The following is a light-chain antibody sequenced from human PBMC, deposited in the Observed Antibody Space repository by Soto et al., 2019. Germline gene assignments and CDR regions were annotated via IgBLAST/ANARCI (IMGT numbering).Light chain of an antibody. CDR1: SSDVGGYNS. V-gene: IGLV2-14*01. CDR2: DVS. Sequence: QSALTQPACVSGSPGQSITISCTGTSSDVGGYNSVSWYQQHPGKAPKLMIYDVSSRPSGVSNRFSGSKSGNTASLTISGLQAEDEADYYCCSYTSGSTLYVFGAGTKVTVL. CDR3: CSYTSGSTLYV. J-gene: IGLJ1*01.